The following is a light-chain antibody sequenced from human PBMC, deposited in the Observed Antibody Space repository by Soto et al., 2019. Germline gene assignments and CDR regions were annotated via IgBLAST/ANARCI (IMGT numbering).Light chain of an antibody. CDR1: QTVSSN. CDR2: GAS. Sequence: EIVMTQSPATLSVSPGEGATLSCRASQTVSSNVAWYQQKRGQAPRLLIFGASTRATGIPARFSGSGSGTEFTLTISSLQSEDFAVYYCQKYDRWVTFGPGTTVDIK. V-gene: IGKV3-15*01. CDR3: QKYDRWVT. J-gene: IGKJ3*01.